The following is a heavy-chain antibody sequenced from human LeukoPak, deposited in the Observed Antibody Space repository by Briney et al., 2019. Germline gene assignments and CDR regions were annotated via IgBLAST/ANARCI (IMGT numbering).Heavy chain of an antibody. J-gene: IGHJ4*02. CDR2: IYYRGST. CDR1: GGSISSSSYY. D-gene: IGHD5-18*01. Sequence: SETLSLTCTVSGGSISSSSYYWGWIRQPQGKGLEWNGSIYYRGSTYYNPSLKSRVTISVDTSKNQFSLKLSSVTAADTVVYYCARDSGLWLQPGFDYWGQGTLVTVSS. V-gene: IGHV4-39*07. CDR3: ARDSGLWLQPGFDY.